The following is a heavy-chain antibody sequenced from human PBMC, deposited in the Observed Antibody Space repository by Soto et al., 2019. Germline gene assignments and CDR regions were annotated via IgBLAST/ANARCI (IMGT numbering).Heavy chain of an antibody. V-gene: IGHV1-18*01. J-gene: IGHJ4*02. CDR2: ISAYNGNT. CDR1: GYTFTSYG. CDR3: ARDLNDIVVVVAANPIDY. Sequence: ASVKVSCKASGYTFTSYGISWVRQAPGQGLEWMGWISAYNGNTNYAQKLQGRVTMTTDTSTSTAYMELRSLRSDDTAVYYCARDLNDIVVVVAANPIDYWGQGTLVTVSS. D-gene: IGHD2-15*01.